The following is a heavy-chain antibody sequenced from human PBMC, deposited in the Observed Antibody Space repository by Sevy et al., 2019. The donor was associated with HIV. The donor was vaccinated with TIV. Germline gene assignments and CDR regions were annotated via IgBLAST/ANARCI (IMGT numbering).Heavy chain of an antibody. CDR3: AREYDYSHYAFDY. V-gene: IGHV3-11*01. CDR1: GFTFSDYY. D-gene: IGHD4-4*01. CDR2: ITSSGDTI. J-gene: IGHJ4*02. Sequence: GGSLRLSCEASGFTFSDYYMTWIRQAPGKGLEWVAYITSSGDTIYYADSVKGRFTISRDNAKNSLYLQMNNLRAEDTAVYYCAREYDYSHYAFDYWGQGTLVTVSS.